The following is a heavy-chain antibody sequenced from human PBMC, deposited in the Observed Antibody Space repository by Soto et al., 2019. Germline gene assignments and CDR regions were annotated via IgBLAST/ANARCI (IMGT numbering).Heavy chain of an antibody. Sequence: SETLSLTCTVSGGSISSYYWSWIRQPPGKGLEWIGYIYYSGSTNYNPSLKSRVTISVDTSKNQFYLKLSSVTAADTAVYYCARVVRFGYSSGYYFDYWGQGTLVTVSS. V-gene: IGHV4-59*01. CDR1: GGSISSYY. CDR2: IYYSGST. D-gene: IGHD6-19*01. CDR3: ARVVRFGYSSGYYFDY. J-gene: IGHJ4*02.